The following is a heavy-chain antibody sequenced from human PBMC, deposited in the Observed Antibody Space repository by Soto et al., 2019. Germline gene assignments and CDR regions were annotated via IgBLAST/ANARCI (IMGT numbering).Heavy chain of an antibody. V-gene: IGHV4-61*01. Sequence: SETLSLTCSVSGASVSSGSFYWSWIRQPPGKGLEWIGFIYNNETFNYNPSLKSRVTLSVDTSKHQFSLKLSSVTAADTAVYYCARVPIRYSSSHNFDSWGQGALVTVS. CDR2: IYNNETF. CDR1: GASVSSGSFY. J-gene: IGHJ4*02. D-gene: IGHD6-19*01. CDR3: ARVPIRYSSSHNFDS.